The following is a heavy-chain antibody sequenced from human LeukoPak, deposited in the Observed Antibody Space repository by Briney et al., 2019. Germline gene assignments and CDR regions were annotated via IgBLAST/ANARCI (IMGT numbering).Heavy chain of an antibody. CDR3: ATGGLRGYSYGYRSDY. V-gene: IGHV4-34*01. Sequence: PSETLSLTCAVYGGSFSGYYWGWIRQPPGKGLEWIGEINHSGSTNYNPSLKSRVTISVDTSKNQFSLKLSSVTAADTAVYYCATGGLRGYSYGYRSDYWGQGTLVTVSS. CDR2: INHSGST. D-gene: IGHD5-18*01. J-gene: IGHJ4*02. CDR1: GGSFSGYY.